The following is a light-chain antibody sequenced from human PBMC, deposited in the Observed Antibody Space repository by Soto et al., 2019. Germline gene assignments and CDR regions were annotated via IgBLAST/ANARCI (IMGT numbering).Light chain of an antibody. J-gene: IGLJ1*01. CDR1: SSKIGSST. Sequence: QSVLTQPPPASGTPGQRVTISCSGRSSKIGSSTVHWYQQLPGTAPKLLIHRSDQRPSGVPDRFSGSKSGTSASLAISGLQSEDEADYYCAAWDEALNGHVFGTGTKVTVL. CDR2: RSD. V-gene: IGLV1-44*01. CDR3: AAWDEALNGHV.